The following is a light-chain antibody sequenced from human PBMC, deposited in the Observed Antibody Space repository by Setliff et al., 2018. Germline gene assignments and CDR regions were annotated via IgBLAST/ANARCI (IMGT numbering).Light chain of an antibody. V-gene: IGLV2-14*01. CDR2: EVT. J-gene: IGLJ1*01. Sequence: QSALTQPASVSGSPGQSITISCSGTIGDVGAYDFVSWYQHHPGKAPKLVIYEVTNRPSGISNRFSGSKSGNSASLIISVLQAEDEADYYCSAYTSSSTYVFGTGTKVTVL. CDR3: SAYTSSSTYV. CDR1: IGDVGAYDF.